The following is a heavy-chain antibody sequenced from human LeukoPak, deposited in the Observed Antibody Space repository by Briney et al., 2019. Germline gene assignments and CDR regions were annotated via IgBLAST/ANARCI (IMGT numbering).Heavy chain of an antibody. CDR2: IDPNSGGT. V-gene: IGHV1-2*02. J-gene: IGHJ5*02. D-gene: IGHD3-22*01. CDR1: GYTFTGYY. CDR3: ARGIMAGVVVTYNWFDP. Sequence: GASVKVSCKASGYTFTGYYMHWVRQAPGQGLEWMGWIDPNSGGTNYAQKFQGRVTMTRDTSISTAYMELSSLRSEDTAVYYCARGIMAGVVVTYNWFDPWGQGTLVTVSS.